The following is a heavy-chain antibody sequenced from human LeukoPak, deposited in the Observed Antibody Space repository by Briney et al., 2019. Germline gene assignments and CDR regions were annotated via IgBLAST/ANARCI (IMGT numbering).Heavy chain of an antibody. D-gene: IGHD2-2*02. J-gene: IGHJ6*03. CDR3: ARVSIGVVPAAIRSYYYYMDV. Sequence: SETLSLTCAVYGGSFSGYYWSWIRQPPGKGLEWIGEINHSGSTNYNPSLKSRVTLSVDTSKNQFSLKLSSVTAADTAVYYCARVSIGVVPAAIRSYYYYMDVWGKGTTVTVSS. CDR1: GGSFSGYY. V-gene: IGHV4-34*01. CDR2: INHSGST.